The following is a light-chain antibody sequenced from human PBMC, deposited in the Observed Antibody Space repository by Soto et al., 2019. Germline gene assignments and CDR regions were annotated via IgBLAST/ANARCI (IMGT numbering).Light chain of an antibody. CDR3: QRYGGSPLYT. J-gene: IGKJ2*01. Sequence: EIVLTQSPGTLSLSPGERATPSCRASQSVSSSYLGWYQQKPGQAPRLLIYGASSRATGIPDRFSGSGSGTDFTLTISRLEPEDFAVYYCQRYGGSPLYTFGQGTKLEIK. CDR2: GAS. V-gene: IGKV3-20*01. CDR1: QSVSSSY.